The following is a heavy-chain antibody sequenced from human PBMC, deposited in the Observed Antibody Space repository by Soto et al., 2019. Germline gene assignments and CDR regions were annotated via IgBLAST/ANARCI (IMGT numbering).Heavy chain of an antibody. J-gene: IGHJ4*02. D-gene: IGHD6-19*01. Sequence: SVKVSCKTSGGTFSSYAISWVRQAPGQGLEWMGGIIPLFGTANYAQKFQGRVTITADESTSTAYMELSSLRAEDTAVYYCAKDKAGTFDYWGQGTLVTVSS. CDR1: GGTFSSYA. V-gene: IGHV1-69*13. CDR2: IIPLFGTA. CDR3: AKDKAGTFDY.